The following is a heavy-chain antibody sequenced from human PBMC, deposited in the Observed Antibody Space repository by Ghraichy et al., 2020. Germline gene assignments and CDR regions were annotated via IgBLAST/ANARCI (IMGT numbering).Heavy chain of an antibody. J-gene: IGHJ4*02. CDR2: IKPDGSDK. V-gene: IGHV3-7*03. Sequence: GGLRLSCAASGFTFSNYWMSWVRQAPGKGLEWVANIKPDGSDKYYVDSVKGRFPISRDNAKNSLYLQMNSLRAEDTAVYYCTGGGGSYYAGGYWGQGTLVTVSS. CDR3: TGGGGSYYAGGY. CDR1: GFTFSNYW. D-gene: IGHD3-10*01.